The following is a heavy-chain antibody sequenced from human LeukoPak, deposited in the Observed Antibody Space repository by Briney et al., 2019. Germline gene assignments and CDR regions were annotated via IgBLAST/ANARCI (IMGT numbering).Heavy chain of an antibody. Sequence: SETLSLTCAVYGGSFSGYYWSWIRPPPGKGLEWIGYIYYSGSTNYNPSLKSRVTISVDTSKNQFSLKLSSVTAADTAVYYCARLYYYDSSGYSFFDYWGQGTLVTVSS. V-gene: IGHV4-59*08. CDR2: IYYSGST. J-gene: IGHJ4*02. CDR3: ARLYYYDSSGYSFFDY. CDR1: GGSFSGYY. D-gene: IGHD3-22*01.